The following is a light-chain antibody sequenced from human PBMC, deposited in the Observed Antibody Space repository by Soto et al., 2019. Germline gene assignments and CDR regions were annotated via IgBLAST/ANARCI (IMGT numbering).Light chain of an antibody. V-gene: IGKV1-5*01. CDR2: AAS. Sequence: DLQMTQSPSTLSASVGARVTITCRASQNIDIWLSWYQQKPGKAPKLLIYAASTLQSGVPSRFSGIGSGTDFTLTLGCLQSEDGETYYCQQYYSYSWTFGQGTKVDIK. CDR1: QNIDIW. CDR3: QQYYSYSWT. J-gene: IGKJ1*01.